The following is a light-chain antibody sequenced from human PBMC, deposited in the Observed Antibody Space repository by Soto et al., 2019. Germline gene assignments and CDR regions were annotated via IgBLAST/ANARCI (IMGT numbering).Light chain of an antibody. Sequence: AIRMTQSPSSFSASTGDRVNLTCRASQGIYTSLAWYQQKLGKAPKLLISAASTLQSGVPSRFSGSGSGTDFTLTIHCLQSEDFATYYCQQYYDYPWTFGQGTEVDI. V-gene: IGKV1-8*01. J-gene: IGKJ1*01. CDR1: QGIYTS. CDR2: AAS. CDR3: QQYYDYPWT.